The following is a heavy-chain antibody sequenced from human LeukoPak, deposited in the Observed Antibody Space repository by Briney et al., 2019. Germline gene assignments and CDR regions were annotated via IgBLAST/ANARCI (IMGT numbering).Heavy chain of an antibody. CDR2: ISYDGSNK. CDR3: ARDKSNYGDY. D-gene: IGHD1-7*01. Sequence: GGSLRLSCAASGFTFSSYAMHWVRKAPGKGLEWVAVISYDGSNKYYADSVKGRFTISRDNSKNTLYLQMNSLRAEDTAVYYCARDKSNYGDYWGQGTLVTVSS. CDR1: GFTFSSYA. V-gene: IGHV3-30-3*01. J-gene: IGHJ4*02.